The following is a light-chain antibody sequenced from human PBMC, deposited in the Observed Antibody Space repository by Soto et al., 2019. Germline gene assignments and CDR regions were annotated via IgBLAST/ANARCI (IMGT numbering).Light chain of an antibody. CDR2: AAS. J-gene: IGKJ1*01. V-gene: IGKV1-39*01. CDR1: QTTSHY. Sequence: DIQMTQAPSSLSASVGDRVTITCRASQTTSHYLNCYQEKPGKAPKLLIYAASSLQSGVTSRFSGSGSGTDFTLTISSLQPEDFATYYCQAIYSTRWTFGQGTKVYIK. CDR3: QAIYSTRWT.